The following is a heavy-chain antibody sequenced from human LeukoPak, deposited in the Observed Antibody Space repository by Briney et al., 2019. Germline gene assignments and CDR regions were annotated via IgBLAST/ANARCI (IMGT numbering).Heavy chain of an antibody. CDR3: ARGRVVRGVKHYYYYYYMDV. V-gene: IGHV1-2*02. D-gene: IGHD3-10*01. Sequence: ASVRVSCKASGYTFTGYYMHWVRQAPGQGLEWMGWINPNSGGTNYAQKFQGRVSMTRDTFISTAYMELSRLRSDDTAVYYCARGRVVRGVKHYYYYYYMDVWGKGTTVTVS. J-gene: IGHJ6*03. CDR1: GYTFTGYY. CDR2: INPNSGGT.